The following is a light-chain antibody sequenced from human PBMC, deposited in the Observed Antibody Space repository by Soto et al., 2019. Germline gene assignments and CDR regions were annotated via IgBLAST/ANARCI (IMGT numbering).Light chain of an antibody. Sequence: IQMTQAPSSLSASVGDRVTITCRASQSISRNLNWYQQKPGKAPELLIYTASNLQSGVPSRFSGSGSGTDFALTSSSLQPEDSAVYYCQQSHSSPLRFGGGNKVEF. J-gene: IGKJ4*01. CDR3: QQSHSSPLR. CDR1: QSISRN. V-gene: IGKV1-39*01. CDR2: TAS.